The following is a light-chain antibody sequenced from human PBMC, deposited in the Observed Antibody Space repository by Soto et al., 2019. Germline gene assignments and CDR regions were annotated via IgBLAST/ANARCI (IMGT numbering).Light chain of an antibody. CDR1: SSDVGGYNY. CDR2: DVS. V-gene: IGLV2-14*01. CDR3: SSYTRSSTLVV. Sequence: QSALTQPASVSGSPGQSITISCTGTSSDVGGYNYVSWYQQHPGKAPKLMIYDVSNRPSGVSNLFYGSKSGNTASLTISGLQAEDEADYYCSSYTRSSTLVVFGGGTKLTV. J-gene: IGLJ2*01.